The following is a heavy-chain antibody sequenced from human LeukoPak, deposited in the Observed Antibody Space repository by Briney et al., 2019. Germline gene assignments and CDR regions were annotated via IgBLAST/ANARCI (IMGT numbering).Heavy chain of an antibody. V-gene: IGHV1-18*01. CDR3: ARDQFVGYNDFDS. CDR2: ISAYNGNT. Sequence: ASVKVSCKASGYTFTSYGISWVRQAPGQGLEWMGWISAYNGNTNYAQKLQGRVTMTTDPSTSTAYMELRGLRSDNTAVYYCARDQFVGYNDFDSWGQGTLATVSS. CDR1: GYTFTSYG. J-gene: IGHJ4*02. D-gene: IGHD5-24*01.